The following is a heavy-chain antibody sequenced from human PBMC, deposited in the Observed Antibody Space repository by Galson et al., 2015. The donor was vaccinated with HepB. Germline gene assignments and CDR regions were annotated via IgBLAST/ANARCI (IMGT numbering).Heavy chain of an antibody. J-gene: IGHJ3*02. D-gene: IGHD1-1*01. Sequence: SVKVSCKASGYTFTGYYMHWVRQAPGQGLEWMGRINPNSGGTNYAQKFQGRVTMTRDTPISTAYMELSRLRSDDTAVYYCAREGGSGGGAFDIWGQGTMVTVSS. CDR3: AREGGSGGGAFDI. CDR1: GYTFTGYY. CDR2: INPNSGGT. V-gene: IGHV1-2*06.